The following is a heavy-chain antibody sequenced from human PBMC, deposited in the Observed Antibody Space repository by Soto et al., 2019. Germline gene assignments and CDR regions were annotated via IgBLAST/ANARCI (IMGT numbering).Heavy chain of an antibody. V-gene: IGHV1-3*01. Sequence: GASVKVSCKASGYTFTSYAMHWVRQAPGQRLEWMGWINAGNGNTKYSQKFKGRVTINRDTSASTAYMELSNLRSEDTAVYYCARGGVGYCSGGSCYSKSNFDYWGQGTLVTVSS. D-gene: IGHD2-15*01. CDR1: GYTFTSYA. CDR3: ARGGVGYCSGGSCYSKSNFDY. CDR2: INAGNGNT. J-gene: IGHJ4*02.